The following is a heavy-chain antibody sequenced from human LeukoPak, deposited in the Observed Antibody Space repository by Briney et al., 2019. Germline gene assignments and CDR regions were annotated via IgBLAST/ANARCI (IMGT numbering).Heavy chain of an antibody. V-gene: IGHV1-69*01. CDR3: ARDRTKVGAAGTGDY. J-gene: IGHJ4*02. CDR2: IIPIFGTA. D-gene: IGHD6-13*01. Sequence: VASVKVSCKASGGTFSSYAISWVRQAPGQGLEWMGGIIPIFGTANYAQKFQGRVTITADESTSTAYMELSSLRSEDTAVYYCARDRTKVGAAGTGDYWGQGTLVTVSS. CDR1: GGTFSSYA.